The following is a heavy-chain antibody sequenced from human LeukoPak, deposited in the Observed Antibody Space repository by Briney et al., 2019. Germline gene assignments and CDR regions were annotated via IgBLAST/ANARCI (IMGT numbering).Heavy chain of an antibody. CDR3: ARDLTPSRYSSSWNRVDY. V-gene: IGHV3-30-3*01. D-gene: IGHD6-13*01. CDR2: ISYDGSNK. Sequence: PGGSLRLSCAASGVTFSSNTMYWVRLAPGKGLEWVALISYDGSNKYYADSVKGRFTISRDNPKNTLYLQMNSLRAEDTAVYYCARDLTPSRYSSSWNRVDYWGQGTLVTVSS. J-gene: IGHJ4*02. CDR1: GVTFSSNT.